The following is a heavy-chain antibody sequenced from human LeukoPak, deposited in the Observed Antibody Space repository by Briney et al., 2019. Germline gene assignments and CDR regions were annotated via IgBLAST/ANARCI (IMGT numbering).Heavy chain of an antibody. V-gene: IGHV1-8*03. CDR2: MNPNSGNT. CDR3: ARARHDFWSGYYTLKTNYYMDV. J-gene: IGHJ6*03. CDR1: GYTFTSYD. Sequence: APVKVSCKASGYTFTSYDINWVRQATGQGLEWMGWMNPNSGNTGYAQKFQGRVTITRNTSISTAYMELSSLRSEDTAVYYCARARHDFWSGYYTLKTNYYMDVWGKGTTVTVSS. D-gene: IGHD3-3*01.